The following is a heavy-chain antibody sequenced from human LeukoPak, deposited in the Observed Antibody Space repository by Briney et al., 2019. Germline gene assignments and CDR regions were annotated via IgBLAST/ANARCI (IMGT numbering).Heavy chain of an antibody. CDR1: GGSIRSYY. J-gene: IGHJ4*02. V-gene: IGHV4-59*01. D-gene: IGHD3-10*01. CDR3: ARGGFFLDY. Sequence: PSETLSLTCTVSGGSIRSYYWSWLRQPPGKGLEWIGYIYYSGSTNYNPSLKSRVTISVDTSKNQLSLKLSSVTAADTAVYYCARGGFFLDYGGQGTLVTVS. CDR2: IYYSGST.